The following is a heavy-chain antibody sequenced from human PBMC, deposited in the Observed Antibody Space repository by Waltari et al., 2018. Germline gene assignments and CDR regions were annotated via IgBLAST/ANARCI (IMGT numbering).Heavy chain of an antibody. D-gene: IGHD6-19*01. Sequence: QVQLVQSGAEVKKPGASVNVSCKTSGYTFTGNYIFWVRQAPGQGLEWMGGINPTSGGTRIAQKFQGRVTMTRDTSTTTAYLEVSELKSDDTAVYYCARGEPLAGRKIPFDSWGQGTLVTVSS. CDR3: ARGEPLAGRKIPFDS. CDR1: GYTFTGNY. CDR2: INPTSGGT. J-gene: IGHJ4*02. V-gene: IGHV1-2*02.